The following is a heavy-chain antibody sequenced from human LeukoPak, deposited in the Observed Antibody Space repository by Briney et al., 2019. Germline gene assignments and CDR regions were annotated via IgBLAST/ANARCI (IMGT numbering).Heavy chain of an antibody. V-gene: IGHV3-66*01. CDR2: IYRGGST. CDR3: ARSIGSPTDY. J-gene: IGHJ4*02. D-gene: IGHD6-13*01. Sequence: PGGSLRLSCAAAVFNVSTNYMSWVRQAPGKGLEWVSVIYRGGSTYYADSVKGRFTISRDNSKNTLYLQMNSLRAEDTAVYYCARSIGSPTDYWGQGTLVTVSS. CDR1: VFNVSTNY.